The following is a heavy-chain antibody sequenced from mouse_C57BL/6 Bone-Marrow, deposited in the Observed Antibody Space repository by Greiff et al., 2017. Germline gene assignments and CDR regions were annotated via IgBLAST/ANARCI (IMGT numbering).Heavy chain of an antibody. CDR2: IYPGSGST. CDR1: GYTFTSYW. J-gene: IGHJ2*01. Sequence: QVQLQQPGAELVKPGASVKMSCKASGYTFTSYWITWVKQRPGQGLEWIGDIYPGSGSTNYNEKFKSKATLTVGTSSSTAYMQLSSLTSEDSAVYYCAFYGSPWFDYWGQGTTLTVSS. CDR3: AFYGSPWFDY. D-gene: IGHD1-1*01. V-gene: IGHV1-55*01.